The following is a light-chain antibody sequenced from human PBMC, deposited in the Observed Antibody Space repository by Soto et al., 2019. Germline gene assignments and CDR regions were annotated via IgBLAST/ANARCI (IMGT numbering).Light chain of an antibody. CDR2: GAS. CDR3: KQYGNSPWT. J-gene: IGKJ1*01. CDR1: QSVSSNY. Sequence: EIVLPQSPGTLSLSPGERATLSCRASQSVSSNYLAWYQQKPGQPNRLLIYGASSRATGIPDRFGGSGSGTEFTLTISRLEPEDFAVYYCKQYGNSPWTVGHGTKVDI. V-gene: IGKV3-20*01.